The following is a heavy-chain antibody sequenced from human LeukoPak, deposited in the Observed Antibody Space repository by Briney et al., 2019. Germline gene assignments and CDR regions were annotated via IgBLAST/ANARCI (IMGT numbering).Heavy chain of an antibody. CDR1: GGSFSGYY. V-gene: IGHV4-34*01. D-gene: IGHD6-6*01. J-gene: IGHJ4*02. CDR3: ARGVGIYSSSSDY. Sequence: TSETLSLTCAVYGGSFSGYYWSWIRQPPGKGPEWIGEINHSGSTNYNPSLKSRVTISVDTSKNQFSLKLSSVTAADTAVYYCARGVGIYSSSSDYWGQGTLVTVSS. CDR2: INHSGST.